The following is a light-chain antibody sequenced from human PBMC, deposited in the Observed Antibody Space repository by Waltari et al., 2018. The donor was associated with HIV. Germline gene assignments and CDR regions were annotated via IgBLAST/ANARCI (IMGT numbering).Light chain of an antibody. CDR3: QVWDSNSAF. V-gene: IGLV3-21*02. CDR1: NVTREI. J-gene: IGLJ1*01. Sequence: SYVLTQPPSASVSPEQTSQITCRGNNVTREIAQWYQLRPGQAPVLVVYDDRDRPSGIPERFSGSNSGDTATLTVGWAEAGDEADYYCQVWDSNSAFFGSGTKVTVL. CDR2: DDR.